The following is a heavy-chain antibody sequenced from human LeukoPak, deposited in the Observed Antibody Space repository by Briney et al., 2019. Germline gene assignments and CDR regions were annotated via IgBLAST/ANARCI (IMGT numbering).Heavy chain of an antibody. CDR1: GFTFSSYW. CDR2: IRNKASSYTT. Sequence: PGGSLRLSCAASGFTFSSYWMSWVRQAAGKGLEWVGRIRNKASSYTTEYAASVKGRFTISRDDSKTSLFLQINSLKTEDTAVYYCARGLGETTGALDYWGQGTLVTVSS. V-gene: IGHV3-72*01. D-gene: IGHD1-26*01. J-gene: IGHJ4*02. CDR3: ARGLGETTGALDY.